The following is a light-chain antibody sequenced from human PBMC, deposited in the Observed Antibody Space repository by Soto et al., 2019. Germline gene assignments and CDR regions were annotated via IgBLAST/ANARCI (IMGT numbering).Light chain of an antibody. CDR2: VNNDGSH. CDR3: QTWGAGMRV. J-gene: IGLJ3*02. CDR1: SGHSSNA. Sequence: QSVLTQSPSASASLGAPVKLTCTLSSGHSSNAIAWHQQQPEKGPRYLMRVNNDGSHNKGDGIPDRFSGSSSGPERYLTISSLQSEDEADYYCQTWGAGMRVFGGGTKLTVL. V-gene: IGLV4-69*01.